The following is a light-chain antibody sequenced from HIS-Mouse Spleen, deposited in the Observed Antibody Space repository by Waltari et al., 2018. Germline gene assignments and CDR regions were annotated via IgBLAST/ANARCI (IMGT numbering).Light chain of an antibody. CDR3: QQLNSYPPT. CDR1: QGISSD. V-gene: IGKV1-9*01. J-gene: IGKJ1*01. Sequence: DIQLTQSPSFLSASVGDRVTITCRARQGISSDLAWYQQKPGNAPKLLIYAASTLQSGVPSRFSGSGSGTEFTLTISSLQPEDFATYYCQQLNSYPPTFGQGTKVEIK. CDR2: AAS.